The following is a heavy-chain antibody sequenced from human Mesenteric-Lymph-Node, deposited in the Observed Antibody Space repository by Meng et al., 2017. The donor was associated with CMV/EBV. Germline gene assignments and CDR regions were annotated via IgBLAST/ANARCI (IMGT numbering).Heavy chain of an antibody. V-gene: IGHV7-4-1*02. CDR1: GYTFTSYA. Sequence: KASGYTFTSYAMNWVRQAPGQGLEWMGWINTNTGNPTYAKGFTGRFVFSLDTSVSTAYLQISSLKAEDTAVYYCARELRVGWLGFDYWGQGTLVTVSS. J-gene: IGHJ4*02. CDR2: INTNTGNP. D-gene: IGHD3-9*01. CDR3: ARELRVGWLGFDY.